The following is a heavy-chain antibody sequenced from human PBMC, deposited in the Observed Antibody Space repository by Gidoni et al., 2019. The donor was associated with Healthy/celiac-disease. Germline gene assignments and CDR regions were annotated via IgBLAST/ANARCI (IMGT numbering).Heavy chain of an antibody. Sequence: QVTLKESAPVLVKPTETLTLTCTISGFSLSTARLGVSWIRQPTGKALEWLAHIFSNDEKSYSTSLKSRPTISKDTSKSQVVLTMNNMEPVDTATYYCARISGRDGDNSRLFSDYWGQGTLVTVSS. J-gene: IGHJ4*02. CDR3: ARISGRDGDNSRLFSDY. V-gene: IGHV2-26*03. CDR2: IFSNDEK. D-gene: IGHD3-3*01. CDR1: GFSLSTARLG.